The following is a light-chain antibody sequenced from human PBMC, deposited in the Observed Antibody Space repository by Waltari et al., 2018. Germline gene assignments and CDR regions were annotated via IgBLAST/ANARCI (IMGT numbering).Light chain of an antibody. CDR1: LILLRSTGYNF. Sequence: DIVMTQSPLSLSVTPGEPASISCRSSLILLRSTGYNFLDWYLQKPGQPPQLLISLGSDRASGVPDRFSGSGTGTDFTLKISRVEAEDVGIYYCMQALHTPTTFGPGTKVDIK. V-gene: IGKV2-28*01. CDR2: LGS. J-gene: IGKJ3*01. CDR3: MQALHTPTT.